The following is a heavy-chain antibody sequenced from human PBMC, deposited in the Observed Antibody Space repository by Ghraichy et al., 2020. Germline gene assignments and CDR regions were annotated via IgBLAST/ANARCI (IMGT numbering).Heavy chain of an antibody. V-gene: IGHV4-30-4*01. J-gene: IGHJ6*02. Sequence: LRLSCTVSGGSISIGDYYWSWIHQPPGKGLEWLGYIYYSGSTYYNPSLMSRVAISVDTSKNQFSLKLSSVAAADTAVYYCAGGRYVEYGMDVWGQGTTVTVSS. CDR2: IYYSGST. D-gene: IGHD2-2*01. CDR3: AGGRYVEYGMDV. CDR1: GGSISIGDYY.